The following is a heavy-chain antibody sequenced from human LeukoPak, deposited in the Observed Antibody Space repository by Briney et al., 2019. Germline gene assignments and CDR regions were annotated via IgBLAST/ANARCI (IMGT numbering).Heavy chain of an antibody. V-gene: IGHV3-11*04. CDR1: GFTFSYYY. CDR2: ISSSGSTI. CDR3: ARDVRPGIARDGTRASCYMDV. Sequence: GGSLRLSCAASGFTFSYYYMSWIRQAPGKGLERVSYISSSGSTIYYADSVKGRFTISRDNAKNSLYLQMNSLRAEDTAVYYCARDVRPGIARDGTRASCYMDVWGKGTTVTVSS. J-gene: IGHJ6*03. D-gene: IGHD6-19*01.